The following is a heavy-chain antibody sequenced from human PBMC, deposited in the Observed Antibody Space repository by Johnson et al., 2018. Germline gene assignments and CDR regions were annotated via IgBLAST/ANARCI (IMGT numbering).Heavy chain of an antibody. Sequence: VQLQESGGGLVQPGESLRLSCAASGFTFSRYWLSWVRQAQGKGLEWVANINQDGNDKHYVDSVKGRFTISRDNAKNSLYLEMNSLRVEDTAVYYGGRDLGWYRIEPWGQGTQVTVFS. D-gene: IGHD6-19*01. J-gene: IGHJ5*02. CDR2: INQDGNDK. CDR1: GFTFSRYW. CDR3: GRDLGWYRIEP. V-gene: IGHV3-7*01.